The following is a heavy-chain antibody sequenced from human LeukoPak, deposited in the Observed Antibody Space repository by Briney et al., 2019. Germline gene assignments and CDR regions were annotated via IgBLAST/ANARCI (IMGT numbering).Heavy chain of an antibody. V-gene: IGHV1-69*13. J-gene: IGHJ3*01. D-gene: IGHD4-17*01. CDR2: IIPIFGTA. CDR1: GGTFSSYA. Sequence: SVKVSCKASGGTFSSYAISWVRQAPGQGLEWMGGIIPIFGTANYAQKFQGRVTITADESTSTAYMELSSLRSEDTAVYYCTSSGDYGDYLGWGQGTMVTVSS. CDR3: TSSGDYGDYLG.